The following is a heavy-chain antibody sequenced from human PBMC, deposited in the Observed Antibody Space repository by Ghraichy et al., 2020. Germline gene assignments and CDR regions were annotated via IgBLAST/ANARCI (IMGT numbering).Heavy chain of an antibody. V-gene: IGHV3-48*02. CDR1: GFTFSSYS. J-gene: IGHJ4*02. D-gene: IGHD4-11*01. Sequence: GGSLRLSCAASGFTFSSYSMNWVRQAPGKGLEWVSYISSSSSTIYYADSVKGRITISRDNAKNSLYLQLNSLRDEDTAVYYCARKDRVTTGRIDYLGQGTLVTVSS. CDR3: ARKDRVTTGRIDY. CDR2: ISSSSSTI.